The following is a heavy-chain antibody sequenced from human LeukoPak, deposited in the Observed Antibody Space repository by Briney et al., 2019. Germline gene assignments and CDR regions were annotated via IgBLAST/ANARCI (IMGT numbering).Heavy chain of an antibody. Sequence: GGSLRLSCAASGFIFNNNYMSWVRQAPGKGLEWVANIKQDGSDKYYVDSVKGRFSISRDNAKNSLYLQMNSLRAEDTAIYYCAREAVVAGTDDASDIWGRGTMVTVSS. V-gene: IGHV3-7*01. J-gene: IGHJ3*02. CDR1: GFIFNNNY. CDR2: IKQDGSDK. CDR3: AREAVVAGTDDASDI. D-gene: IGHD2-15*01.